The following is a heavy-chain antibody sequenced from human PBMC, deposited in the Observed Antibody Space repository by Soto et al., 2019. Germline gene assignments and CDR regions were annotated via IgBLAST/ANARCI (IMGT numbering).Heavy chain of an antibody. CDR1: GGSISSGGYS. V-gene: IGHV4-30-2*01. D-gene: IGHD4-17*01. CDR3: ARAHYGDYGYGMDV. J-gene: IGHJ6*02. CDR2: IYHSGST. Sequence: PSETLSLTCAVSGGSISSGGYSWSWIRQPPGKGLEWIGYIYHSGSTYYNPSLKSRVTISVDRSKNQFSLKLSSVTAADTAAYSCARAHYGDYGYGMDVWGQGTTVTVSS.